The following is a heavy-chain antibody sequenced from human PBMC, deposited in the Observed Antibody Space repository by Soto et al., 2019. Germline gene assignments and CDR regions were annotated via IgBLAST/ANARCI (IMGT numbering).Heavy chain of an antibody. Sequence: QVQLVQSGAEVKKPGASVKVSCKTSGYTFTNFVLSWVRQAPGQGLEWMGWISAYNGNTNYAQNFQGRVTMTTDTSTSTAYMELRSLSSDDTAVYYCASGGTPIVYWGQGTLFTVSS. CDR2: ISAYNGNT. D-gene: IGHD2-15*01. V-gene: IGHV1-18*01. CDR3: ASGGTPIVY. J-gene: IGHJ4*02. CDR1: GYTFTNFV.